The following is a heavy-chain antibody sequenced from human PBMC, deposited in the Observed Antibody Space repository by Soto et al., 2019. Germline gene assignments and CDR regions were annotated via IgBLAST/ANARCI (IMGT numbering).Heavy chain of an antibody. J-gene: IGHJ4*02. CDR2: INHSGST. V-gene: IGHV4-34*01. Sequence: SETLSLTCAVYGGSFSGYYWSWIRQPPGKGLEWIGEINHSGSTNYNPSLKSRVTISVDTSKNQFSLKLSSVTAADTAVYYCAKRRGDYGAGDFDYWGQGTLVTVSS. CDR1: GGSFSGYY. CDR3: AKRRGDYGAGDFDY. D-gene: IGHD4-17*01.